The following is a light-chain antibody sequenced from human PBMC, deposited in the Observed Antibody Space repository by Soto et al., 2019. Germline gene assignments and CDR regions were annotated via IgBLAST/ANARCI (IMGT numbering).Light chain of an antibody. V-gene: IGKV3-20*01. CDR3: QQYFSSPGVT. CDR1: QSFHTNY. Sequence: EIVLTQSPGTLSLSPGERATLSCRASQSFHTNYLAWYQQRPGQAPSLLIYGASNRASGIPERFSGSGSGTDFTLTINRLEPEDSAVYFFQQYFSSPGVTFGGGTKIEIK. CDR2: GAS. J-gene: IGKJ4*01.